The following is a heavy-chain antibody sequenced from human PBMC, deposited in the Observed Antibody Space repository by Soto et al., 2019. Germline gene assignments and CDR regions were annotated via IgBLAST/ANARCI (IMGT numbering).Heavy chain of an antibody. CDR1: GFTFSSYA. CDR2: ISGSGGST. J-gene: IGHJ4*02. CDR3: AKDGDSGSRHFDY. D-gene: IGHD1-26*01. Sequence: EVQLLESGGGLVQPGGSLRLSCAASGFTFSSYALSWVRQAPGKGLEWVSAISGSGGSTYYADSVKGRFTISRDNSKNTLYLQMNSLRAEDTAVYYCAKDGDSGSRHFDYWGQGTLVTVSS. V-gene: IGHV3-23*01.